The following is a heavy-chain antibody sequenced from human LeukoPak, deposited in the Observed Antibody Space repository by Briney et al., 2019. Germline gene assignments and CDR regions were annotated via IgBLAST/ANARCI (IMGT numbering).Heavy chain of an antibody. D-gene: IGHD6-13*01. Sequence: PGGSLRLSCAASGFTFSSYSINWVRQAPGKGLEWVSSISSSSSYIYYADSLKGRFTISRDNSKNTLYLQMNSLRAEDTAVYYCARAYSSSWYIFDYWGQGTLVTVSS. CDR1: GFTFSSYS. CDR3: ARAYSSSWYIFDY. J-gene: IGHJ4*02. CDR2: ISSSSSYI. V-gene: IGHV3-21*01.